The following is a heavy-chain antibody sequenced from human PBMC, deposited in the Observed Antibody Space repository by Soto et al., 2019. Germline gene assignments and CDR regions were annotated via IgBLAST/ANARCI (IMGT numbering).Heavy chain of an antibody. CDR1: GASVSSGSHY. CDR2: LTYTGST. J-gene: IGHJ4*02. CDR3: AIGDYTINWPTSHYFAN. V-gene: IGHV4-61*01. Sequence: LQESGPGLLKPSEPLSLTCTVSGASVSSGSHYWTCIRQPPGKSLEWIGYLTYTGSTNYNPSVKRPVTISVDTSKNQCSLQLSSVTAADTAVYFCAIGDYTINWPTSHYFANWGQGTLVTVSS. D-gene: IGHD1-1*01.